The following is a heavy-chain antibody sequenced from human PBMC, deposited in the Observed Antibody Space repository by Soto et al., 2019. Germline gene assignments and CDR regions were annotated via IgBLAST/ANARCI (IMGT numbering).Heavy chain of an antibody. CDR2: IYHSGST. J-gene: IGHJ5*02. CDR3: ATSKSKTFQS. V-gene: IGHV4-4*02. CDR1: SGSIGSDNW. Sequence: QVQLQESGPGLVKPSGTLSLTCAVSSGSIGSDNWWIWVRQPPGEGLEYIGEIYHSGSTHYNPSLNSRVTISVDKSKNQFSLKLTSVTAADTAVYYCATSKSKTFQSWGQGTLVTVSS.